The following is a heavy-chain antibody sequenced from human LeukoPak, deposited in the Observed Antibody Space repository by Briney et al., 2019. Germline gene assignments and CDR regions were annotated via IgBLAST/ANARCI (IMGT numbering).Heavy chain of an antibody. Sequence: PGGSLRLSCAASGFTFSSYGMHWVRQAPGKGLEWVAFIRYDGSNKYYADSVKGRFTISRDNSKNTLYLQMNSLRAEDTAVYYCATNTISLGYYYMDVWGKGTTVTVSS. CDR2: IRYDGSNK. CDR3: ATNTISLGYYYMDV. V-gene: IGHV3-30*02. J-gene: IGHJ6*03. CDR1: GFTFSSYG. D-gene: IGHD3-3*01.